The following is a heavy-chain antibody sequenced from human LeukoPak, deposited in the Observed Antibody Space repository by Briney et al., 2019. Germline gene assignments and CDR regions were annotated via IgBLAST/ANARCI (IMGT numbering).Heavy chain of an antibody. D-gene: IGHD5-12*01. CDR3: ARKTSGGYSGPVDY. Sequence: SETLSLTCTVSGGSISSYYWSWIRQPPGKGLEWIGYIYYSGTTNYNPSLKSRVTISLDTSKNQFSLKLNSVTAADTAVYYCARKTSGGYSGPVDYWGQGTLVTVSS. V-gene: IGHV4-59*08. J-gene: IGHJ4*02. CDR1: GGSISSYY. CDR2: IYYSGTT.